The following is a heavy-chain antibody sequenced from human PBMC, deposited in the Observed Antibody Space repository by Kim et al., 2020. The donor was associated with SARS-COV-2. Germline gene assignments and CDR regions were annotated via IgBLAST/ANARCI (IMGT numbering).Heavy chain of an antibody. J-gene: IGHJ6*02. D-gene: IGHD1-1*01. Sequence: GGSLRLSCAASGFTFSISVMTWVRQAPGKGLEWVSGISSGNGGTTYYADPVKGRFTISRDNSKKMVFLQMNSLRAEDTAVYYCARRQLISYYYYYGMDVWGQGTTVTVSS. CDR1: GFTFSISV. CDR2: ISSGNGGTT. V-gene: IGHV3-23*01. CDR3: ARRQLISYYYYYGMDV.